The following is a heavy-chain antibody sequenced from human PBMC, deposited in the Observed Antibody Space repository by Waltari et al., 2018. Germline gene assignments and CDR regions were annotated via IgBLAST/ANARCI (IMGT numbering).Heavy chain of an antibody. CDR1: GFTFSNFT. Sequence: EVQLVESGGGLVKPGGSLRLSCAASGFTFSNFTMNWVRQTPGRGLEWVSSVSPTSRYIYNADSMKGRCTISRDNAKNSLSLQMDSLRAEDTAVYYCARMLDAFDIWGHGTMVTVSS. J-gene: IGHJ3*02. V-gene: IGHV3-21*01. CDR2: VSPTSRYI. CDR3: ARMLDAFDI. D-gene: IGHD3-10*02.